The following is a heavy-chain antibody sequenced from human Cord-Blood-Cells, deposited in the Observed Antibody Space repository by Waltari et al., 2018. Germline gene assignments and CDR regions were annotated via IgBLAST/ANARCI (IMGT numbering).Heavy chain of an antibody. CDR2: ISYDGSNK. CDR3: AREVASVGAFDY. V-gene: IGHV3-30*04. Sequence: QVQLVESGGGVVQPGRSLRLSCAASGSTFGSYARHWVRQAPGKGLEWVAVISYDGSNKYYADSVKGRFTISRDNSKNTLYLQMNSLRAEDTAVYYCAREVASVGAFDYWGQGTLVTVSS. D-gene: IGHD3-16*01. J-gene: IGHJ4*02. CDR1: GSTFGSYA.